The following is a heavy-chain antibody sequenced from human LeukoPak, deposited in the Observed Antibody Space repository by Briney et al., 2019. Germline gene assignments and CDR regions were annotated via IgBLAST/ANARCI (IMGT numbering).Heavy chain of an antibody. CDR1: GYTFTGYY. J-gene: IGHJ5*02. Sequence: GASVTVSCKASGYTFTGYYMHWVRQAPGQGLEWMGWINPNSGGTNYAQKFQGRVTITRDTSISTAYMELSRLRSDDTAVYYCARERLIRPWFDPWGQGTLVTVSS. CDR3: ARERLIRPWFDP. D-gene: IGHD3-10*01. CDR2: INPNSGGT. V-gene: IGHV1-2*02.